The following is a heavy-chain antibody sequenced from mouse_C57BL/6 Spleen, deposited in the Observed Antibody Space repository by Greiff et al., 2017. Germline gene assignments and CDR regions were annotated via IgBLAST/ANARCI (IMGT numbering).Heavy chain of an antibody. V-gene: IGHV14-2*01. J-gene: IGHJ2*01. CDR3: ASRRYYDCSRERGLLDY. CDR1: GFNIKDYY. D-gene: IGHD1-1*01. Sequence: EVQLQQSGAELVKPGASVKLSCTASGFNIKDYYMNWVKQRTEQGLEWIGRIDPADGETKYAPKFQGKATITADTSSNTAYMQLCRLTSEATAVYDCASRRYYDCSRERGLLDYWGQGTTLTVSS. CDR2: IDPADGET.